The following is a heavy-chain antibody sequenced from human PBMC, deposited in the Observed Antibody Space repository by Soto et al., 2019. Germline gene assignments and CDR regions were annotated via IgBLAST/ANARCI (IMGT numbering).Heavy chain of an antibody. CDR2: IYYSGST. J-gene: IGHJ4*02. CDR3: AKNLPRTGRFDY. Sequence: PSETLSLTCSVFGGSISSSSYYWGWIRQPPGKGLEWIGSIYYSGSTYYNPSLKSRVTISVDTSKNQFSLKLSSVTAADTAVYYCAKNLPRTGRFDYWGQGTVVTVSS. CDR1: GGSISSSSYY. V-gene: IGHV4-39*01.